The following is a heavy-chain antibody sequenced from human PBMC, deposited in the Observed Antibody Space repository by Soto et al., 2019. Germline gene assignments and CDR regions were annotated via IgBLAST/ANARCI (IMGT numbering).Heavy chain of an antibody. CDR1: GDSLRGQS. V-gene: IGHV4-34*01. CDR2: LDQSGGT. Sequence: SETLSLTCAVVGDSLRGQSWNWIRQSPGKPLEWIGELDQSGGTNYNPSLKSRAIISDDTSKNQFSLTLTSVTAADTAVSYCAREASSSWSGECLGVREQGSTVAVSS. J-gene: IGHJ6*01. D-gene: IGHD6-13*01. CDR3: AREASSSWSGECLGV.